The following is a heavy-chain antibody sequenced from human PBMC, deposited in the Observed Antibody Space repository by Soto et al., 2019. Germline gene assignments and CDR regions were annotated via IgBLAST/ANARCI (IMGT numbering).Heavy chain of an antibody. CDR2: ISKDGSSQ. CDR1: GFTFSSYA. J-gene: IGHJ4*02. CDR3: VRGGFDLYPGYEDY. D-gene: IGHD3-10*01. Sequence: QVQLVESGGGVVQPGRSLRLSCAASGFTFSSYAMFWVRQAPGKGLEWVAVISKDGSSQSHADSVKGRLTISRDNSQITVYMEMVSLRAVDTAVYYCVRGGFDLYPGYEDYWGQGTLVTVSS. V-gene: IGHV3-30-3*01.